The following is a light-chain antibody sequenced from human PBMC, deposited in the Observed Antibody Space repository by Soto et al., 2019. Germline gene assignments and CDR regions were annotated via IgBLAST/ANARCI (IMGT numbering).Light chain of an antibody. CDR2: EGS. CDR1: SSDVGSYNL. Sequence: QSALTQPASVSGSPGQSITISCTGTSSDVGSYNLVSWYQQHPGKAPKLIIYEGSKRPSGVSNRFSGSKSGNTASLTISGLQAEDEADYYCCSYAGSTTDVFGTGTKLTVL. J-gene: IGLJ1*01. V-gene: IGLV2-23*01. CDR3: CSYAGSTTDV.